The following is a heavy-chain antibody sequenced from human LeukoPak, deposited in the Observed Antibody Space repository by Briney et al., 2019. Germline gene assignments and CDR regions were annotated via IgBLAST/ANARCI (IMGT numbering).Heavy chain of an antibody. CDR1: GGSISSGSYY. CDR3: ARDPYYDFWSGVFDP. J-gene: IGHJ5*02. Sequence: PSETLSLTCTVSGGSISSGSYYWSWIRQPAGKGLEWIGRIYTSGSTNYNPSLKSRVTISVDTSKNQFSLKLSSVTAADTAVYYCARDPYYDFWSGVFDPWGQGTLVTVSS. D-gene: IGHD3-3*01. CDR2: IYTSGST. V-gene: IGHV4-61*02.